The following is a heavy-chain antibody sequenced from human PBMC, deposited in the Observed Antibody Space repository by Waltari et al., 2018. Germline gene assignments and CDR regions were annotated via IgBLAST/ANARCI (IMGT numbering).Heavy chain of an antibody. V-gene: IGHV3-23*01. D-gene: IGHD3-10*01. CDR3: AGDGRFRTDGFDV. CDR1: GFNFRAHA. CDR2: SNGPGGSS. Sequence: EVKLLESGGGLVQRGGSMRLSCAASGFNFRAHAMYWVRQYPGKGREWVASSNGPGGSSYCPDSVEGRFTISTDNARNTLFLQMDSRRGEDTAVYYCAGDGRFRTDGFDVWGQGTMVTVSS. J-gene: IGHJ3*01.